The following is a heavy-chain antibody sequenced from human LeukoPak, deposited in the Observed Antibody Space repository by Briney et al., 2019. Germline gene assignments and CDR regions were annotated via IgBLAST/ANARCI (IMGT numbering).Heavy chain of an antibody. CDR1: GGTFSSYA. CDR2: INPSGGST. CDR3: AREGRWLQPTLFDY. D-gene: IGHD5-24*01. Sequence: GASVKVSCKASGGTFSSYAISWVRQAPGQGLEWMGIINPSGGSTSYAQKFQGRVTMTRDTSTSTVYMELSSLRSEDTAVYYCAREGRWLQPTLFDYWGQGTLVTVSS. V-gene: IGHV1-46*01. J-gene: IGHJ4*02.